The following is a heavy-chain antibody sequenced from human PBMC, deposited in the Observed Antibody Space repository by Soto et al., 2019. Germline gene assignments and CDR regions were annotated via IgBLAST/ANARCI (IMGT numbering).Heavy chain of an antibody. CDR2: ILYDETNQ. CDR1: GFSFSNYA. V-gene: IGHV3-30*18. Sequence: QVQLVESGGGVVQPGRSLRLSCAGSGFSFSNYAMHWVRQAPGKGLEWVALILYDETNQYYADSVKGRFTISRDNSKKTRYLQMTSLRPEDTAVYYCAKRRVSASGTLGALYFWGQGAMGTVSS. D-gene: IGHD6-13*01. CDR3: AKRRVSASGTLGALYF. J-gene: IGHJ3*01.